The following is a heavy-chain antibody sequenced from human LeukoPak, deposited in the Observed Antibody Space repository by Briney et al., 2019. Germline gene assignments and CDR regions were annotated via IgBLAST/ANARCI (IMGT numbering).Heavy chain of an antibody. CDR2: ISSGSDSI. Sequence: GGSLRLSCAASGFTFSTYGINWLRQAPGKGLEWVSYISSGSDSIHYADSLKGRFTVSRDNAKNSLFLQMYSLRDEDTAVYYCARAEALLPYLYWGQGTLVTVSS. V-gene: IGHV3-48*02. CDR3: ARAEALLPYLY. CDR1: GFTFSTYG. J-gene: IGHJ4*02. D-gene: IGHD2-15*01.